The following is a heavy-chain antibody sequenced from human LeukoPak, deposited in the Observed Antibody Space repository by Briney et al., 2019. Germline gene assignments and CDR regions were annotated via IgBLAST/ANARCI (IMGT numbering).Heavy chain of an antibody. CDR3: ARRGPRDSSGPNYFDY. CDR1: GYCISSGYY. D-gene: IGHD3-22*01. J-gene: IGHJ4*02. V-gene: IGHV4-38-2*02. Sequence: PSETLSLTCSVSGYCISSGYYWGWIRQPPGKGLEWIGSLYHSGSTYYNPSLKSRVTISVDTSKNQFSLKLNSVTAADTAVYYCARRGPRDSSGPNYFDYWGQGTLVTVSS. CDR2: LYHSGST.